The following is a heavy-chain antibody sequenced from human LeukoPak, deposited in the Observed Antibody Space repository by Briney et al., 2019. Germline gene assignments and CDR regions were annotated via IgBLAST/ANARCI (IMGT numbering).Heavy chain of an antibody. Sequence: GGSLRLSCAASGFTFSSYWMHWVRQVPGKGLVWVSRINSDESTTTYADSVKGRFTISRDNAKNTLYLQMNSLRAEDTAVYYCAKDLNYDFWSGLGNWGQGTLVTVSS. J-gene: IGHJ4*02. V-gene: IGHV3-74*01. CDR1: GFTFSSYW. D-gene: IGHD3-3*01. CDR2: INSDESTT. CDR3: AKDLNYDFWSGLGN.